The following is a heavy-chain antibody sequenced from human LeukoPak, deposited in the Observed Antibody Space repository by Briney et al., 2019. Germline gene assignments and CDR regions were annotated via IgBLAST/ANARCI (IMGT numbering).Heavy chain of an antibody. V-gene: IGHV3-49*03. CDR2: IRSKAYGGTT. Sequence: RTGGSLRLSCTASGFTFGDYAMSWFRQAPGKGLEWVGFIRSKAYGGTTEYAASVKGRFTISRDDSKSIAYLQMNSLKTEDTAVYYCTRAQHDYGDAMDVWGKGTTVTVSS. D-gene: IGHD4-17*01. CDR1: GFTFGDYA. J-gene: IGHJ6*04. CDR3: TRAQHDYGDAMDV.